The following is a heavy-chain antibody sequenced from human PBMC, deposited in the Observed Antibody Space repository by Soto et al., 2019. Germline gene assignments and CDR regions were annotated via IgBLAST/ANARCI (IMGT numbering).Heavy chain of an antibody. CDR3: AREHSSSFSQKA. CDR1: GGSISSGGYY. D-gene: IGHD6-13*01. V-gene: IGHV4-31*03. Sequence: SETLSLTCTVSGGSISSGGYYWSWIRQHPGKGLEWIGYIYYSGSTYYNPSLKSRVTISVDTSKNQFSLKLSSVTAADTAVYYCAREHSSSFSQKAWGQGTLVTVSS. J-gene: IGHJ4*02. CDR2: IYYSGST.